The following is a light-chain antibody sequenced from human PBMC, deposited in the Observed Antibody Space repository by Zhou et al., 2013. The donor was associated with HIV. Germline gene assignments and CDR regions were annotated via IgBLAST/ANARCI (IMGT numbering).Light chain of an antibody. CDR3: QQYNSYAS. CDR1: QTIATY. V-gene: IGKV1-39*01. J-gene: IGKJ2*03. CDR2: AAS. Sequence: DVQMTQSPPSLSASVGDRVTITCRASQTIATYLNWYQQTPGRAPKFLISAASSLQSGVPSRFSGSGSGTEFTLTISSLQPDDFATYYCQQYNSYASFGQGTNLEIK.